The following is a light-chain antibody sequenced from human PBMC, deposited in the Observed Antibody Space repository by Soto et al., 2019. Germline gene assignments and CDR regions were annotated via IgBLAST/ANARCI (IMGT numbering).Light chain of an antibody. CDR1: SSDVGGYDY. CDR3: SSYSISTAYL. CDR2: EVS. Sequence: LTQPASVSGSPGHSITISCTGTSSDVGGYDYVSWYQLHPGKAPKLMVFEVSNRPSGVSYRFSGSKSGNTASLTISGLQAEDEADYFCSSYSISTAYLFGTGTKVTV. V-gene: IGLV2-14*01. J-gene: IGLJ1*01.